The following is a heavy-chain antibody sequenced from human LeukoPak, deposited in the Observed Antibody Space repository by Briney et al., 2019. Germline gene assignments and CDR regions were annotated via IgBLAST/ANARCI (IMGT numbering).Heavy chain of an antibody. V-gene: IGHV1-24*01. CDR3: ATYCSSTSCYGIKRGNFDY. CDR1: GYTLTELS. J-gene: IGHJ4*02. Sequence: ASVKVSCKVSGYTLTELSMHWVRQAPGKGLERMGGFDPEDGETIYAQKSQGRVTMTEDTSTDTAYMELSSLSSEDTGVYYCATYCSSTSCYGIKRGNFDYWGQGTLVTVSS. D-gene: IGHD2-2*01. CDR2: FDPEDGET.